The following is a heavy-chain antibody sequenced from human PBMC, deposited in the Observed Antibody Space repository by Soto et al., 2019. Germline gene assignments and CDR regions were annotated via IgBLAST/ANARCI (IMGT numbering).Heavy chain of an antibody. D-gene: IGHD1-26*01. Sequence: ASVKVSCKASGYTFTSYAMHWVRQAPGQRLEWMGWINAGNGNTKYSQKFQGRVTITRDTSASTAYMELSSLRSEDTAVYYCARSTGSYYVWFDPWGQGTLVTVSP. J-gene: IGHJ5*02. V-gene: IGHV1-3*01. CDR2: INAGNGNT. CDR1: GYTFTSYA. CDR3: ARSTGSYYVWFDP.